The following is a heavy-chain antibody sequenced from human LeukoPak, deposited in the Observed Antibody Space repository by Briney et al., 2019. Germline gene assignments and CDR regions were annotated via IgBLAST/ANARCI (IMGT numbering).Heavy chain of an antibody. CDR2: ISWNSGSI. J-gene: IGHJ6*02. D-gene: IGHD2-15*01. CDR1: GFTFDDYA. Sequence: GGSLRLSCAASGFTFDDYAMHWVRQAPGKGLEWVSGISWNSGSIGYADSVKGRFTISRDNAKNSLYLQMNSLRAEDTALYYCVRCGLDYYYGMDVWGQGTTVTVSS. V-gene: IGHV3-9*01. CDR3: VRCGLDYYYGMDV.